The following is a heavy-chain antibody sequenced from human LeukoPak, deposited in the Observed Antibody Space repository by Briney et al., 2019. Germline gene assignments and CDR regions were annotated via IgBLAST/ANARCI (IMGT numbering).Heavy chain of an antibody. D-gene: IGHD6-13*01. J-gene: IGHJ4*02. CDR3: ARVGLSAANNPFHFDY. Sequence: KPSETLSLTCTGSGGSISTYYWTWIRQPAGKGLEWIMRIYASGSVKYNPSLMSRLTMSVDMSKNQFSLRLTSVTAADTATYYCARVGLSAANNPFHFDYWGQGTQVIVSS. CDR1: GGSISTYY. CDR2: IYASGSV. V-gene: IGHV4-4*07.